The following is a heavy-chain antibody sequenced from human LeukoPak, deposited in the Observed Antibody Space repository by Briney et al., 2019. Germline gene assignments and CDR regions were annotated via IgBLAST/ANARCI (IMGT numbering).Heavy chain of an antibody. D-gene: IGHD3-16*02. Sequence: PSQSLSLTCTVSGGSISSGGYYWRWLRQHPGKGLEWIGYIYYSGSTYYNPSLKSRVTISVDTSKNQFSLKLSSVTAADTAVYYCARVRDDYVWGSYRSGAYYFDYWGQGTLVTVSS. CDR1: GGSISSGGYY. J-gene: IGHJ4*02. V-gene: IGHV4-31*03. CDR3: ARVRDDYVWGSYRSGAYYFDY. CDR2: IYYSGST.